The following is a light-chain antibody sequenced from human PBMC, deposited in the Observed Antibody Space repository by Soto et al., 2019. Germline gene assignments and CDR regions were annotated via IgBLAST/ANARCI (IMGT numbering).Light chain of an antibody. V-gene: IGKV3-20*01. CDR1: QSVGKY. CDR3: QQYSGSSQT. Sequence: EIKLSQSPCTLSASNGERATLSCRASQSVGKYLAWYQQKPGQAPRLLIYGASTRATGIPDRFSGSGSGTDFTLTISRLEPDDFAVYYCQQYSGSSQTFGQGSIVDVK. J-gene: IGKJ1*01. CDR2: GAS.